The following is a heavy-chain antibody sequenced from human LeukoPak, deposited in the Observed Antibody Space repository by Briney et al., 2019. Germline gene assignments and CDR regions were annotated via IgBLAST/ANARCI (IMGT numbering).Heavy chain of an antibody. V-gene: IGHV4-39*01. CDR2: MFYSGSS. J-gene: IGHJ4*02. CDR3: ARQGSNSWYGYYPY. Sequence: PSETLSLTCTVSGGSISISSYYWGWIRQPPGKGLEWIGTMFYSGSSYYNTSLKSRVTISVDMSKNQFSLKLSSVTAADTAVYYCARQGSNSWYGYYPYWGQGTLVTVSS. D-gene: IGHD6-13*01. CDR1: GGSISISSYY.